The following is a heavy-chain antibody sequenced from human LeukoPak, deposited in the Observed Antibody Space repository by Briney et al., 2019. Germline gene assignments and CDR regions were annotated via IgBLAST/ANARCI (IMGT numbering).Heavy chain of an antibody. CDR1: GFTFSSYG. D-gene: IGHD2-21*02. CDR3: ARDTALAYCGGDCYSPPDY. CDR2: IWYDGSNK. V-gene: IGHV3-33*01. Sequence: GGSLRLSCAASGFTFSSYGMHWVRQAPGKGLEWVAVIWYDGSNKYYADSVKGRFTISRDNSKNTLYLQMNSLRAEDTAVYYCARDTALAYCGGDCYSPPDYWGQGTLVTVSS. J-gene: IGHJ4*02.